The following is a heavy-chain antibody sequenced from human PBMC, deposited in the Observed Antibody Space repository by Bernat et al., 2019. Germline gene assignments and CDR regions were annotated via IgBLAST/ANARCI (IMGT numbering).Heavy chain of an antibody. V-gene: IGHV3-15*01. J-gene: IGHJ4*02. CDR3: TTPLFKTTNY. D-gene: IGHD1-1*01. CDR2: IKTTTDGGTS. Sequence: EVQLVESGGGLVKPGGSLRLSCAASGFTFNQAWMSWVRQAPGKGLEWVGRIKTTTDGGTSDYAAHVNGRFTISRDDSKNTLYLQMNSLKIEDTAVYYCTTPLFKTTNYWGQGTLVTVSS. CDR1: GFTFNQAW.